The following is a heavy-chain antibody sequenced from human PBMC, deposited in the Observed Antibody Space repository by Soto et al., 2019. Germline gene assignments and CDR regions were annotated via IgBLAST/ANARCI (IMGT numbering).Heavy chain of an antibody. CDR1: GFTFSSYA. D-gene: IGHD6-19*01. J-gene: IGHJ6*02. CDR2: ISGSGGST. V-gene: IGHV3-23*01. CDR3: AKDTVAGLNRPYYGMDV. Sequence: QPGGSLRLSCAASGFTFSSYAMSWVRQAPGKGLEWVSAISGSGGSTYYADSVKGRFTISRDNSKNTLYLQMNSLRAEDTAVYYCAKDTVAGLNRPYYGMDVWGQGTTVTVSS.